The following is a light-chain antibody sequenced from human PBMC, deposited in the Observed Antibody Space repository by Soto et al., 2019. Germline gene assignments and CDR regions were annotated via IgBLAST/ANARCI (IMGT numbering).Light chain of an antibody. J-gene: IGKJ1*01. Sequence: DIQMTQSPSSLSATVGDRVTITCRASQSISSYVNWYQQKPGKAPKLLIYGASSLQSGVPSRFSGSGSGTDFTLNISSLQPEDFATYYCRQTYSSPRTFGQGTKVDIK. V-gene: IGKV1-39*01. CDR1: QSISSY. CDR2: GAS. CDR3: RQTYSSPRT.